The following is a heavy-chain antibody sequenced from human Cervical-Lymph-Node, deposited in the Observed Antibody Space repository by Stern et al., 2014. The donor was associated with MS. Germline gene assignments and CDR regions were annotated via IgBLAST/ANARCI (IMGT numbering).Heavy chain of an antibody. V-gene: IGHV3-73*01. CDR3: APSSAI. Sequence: EVQLVESGGGLVQPGGSLKVSCAASGFPFSASVIHWVRQAPGKGLEWVGRIRNKGKNYATAYAVSVKGRFTISRDDSKNTAYLHMSSLKVEDTAVYYCAPSSAIWGRGTMVTVSS. CDR1: GFPFSASV. J-gene: IGHJ3*02. CDR2: IRNKGKNYAT.